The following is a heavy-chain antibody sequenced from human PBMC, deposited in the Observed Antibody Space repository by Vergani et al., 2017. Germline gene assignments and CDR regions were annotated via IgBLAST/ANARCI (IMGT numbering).Heavy chain of an antibody. Sequence: QVQLVESGGGVVQPGRSLRLSCAASGFTFSSYGMHWVRPAPGKGLEGVAFIPYDGSNKYYADSVKGRFTITRDNSKNTLYLQMNSLRAEDTAVYYCAKEPSTPTLTSNYYYYNGMDVWGQGTTVTVSS. V-gene: IGHV3-30*18. CDR3: AKEPSTPTLTSNYYYYNGMDV. CDR2: IPYDGSNK. D-gene: IGHD4-11*01. J-gene: IGHJ6*02. CDR1: GFTFSSYG.